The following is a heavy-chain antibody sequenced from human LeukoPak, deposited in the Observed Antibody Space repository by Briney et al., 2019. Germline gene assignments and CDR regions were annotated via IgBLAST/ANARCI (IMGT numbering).Heavy chain of an antibody. D-gene: IGHD6-13*01. CDR3: ARAAAAAGRSHYYYYMDV. J-gene: IGHJ6*03. V-gene: IGHV1-46*01. CDR1: GYTFTGYY. Sequence: ASVKVSCKASGYTFTGYYMHWVRQAPGQGLEWMGIINPSGGSTSYAQKFQGRVTMTRDMSTSTVYMELSSLRSEDTAVYYCARAAAAAGRSHYYYYMDVWGKGTTVTVSS. CDR2: INPSGGST.